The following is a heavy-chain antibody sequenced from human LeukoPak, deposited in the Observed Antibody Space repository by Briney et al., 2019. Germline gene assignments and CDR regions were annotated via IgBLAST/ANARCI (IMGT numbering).Heavy chain of an antibody. Sequence: SETLSLTCTVSGGSISSSNYYWGWIRQPPGKGLEWIGSIYYSGSTYYNPSLKSRVSISIDTSKNQFSPKLSSVTAADTAVYDCARVRIAAAGVDYWGQGTLVTVSS. D-gene: IGHD6-13*01. V-gene: IGHV4-39*07. CDR1: GGSISSSNYY. CDR3: ARVRIAAAGVDY. CDR2: IYYSGST. J-gene: IGHJ4*02.